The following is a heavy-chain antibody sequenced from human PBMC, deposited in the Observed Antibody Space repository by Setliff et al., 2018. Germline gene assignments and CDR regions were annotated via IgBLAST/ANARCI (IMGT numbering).Heavy chain of an antibody. CDR3: ARMSGFQYIDV. D-gene: IGHD3-3*01. CDR1: GASITNINYY. Sequence: SETLSLTCTVSGASITNINYYWGLIRQPPGKGLEWIGSIFYSGRTFYNPSLKSQVTISVDTSKNQFSLKLSSVTAADTAVYYCARMSGFQYIDVWGKGTTVTVSS. CDR2: IFYSGRT. V-gene: IGHV4-39*01. J-gene: IGHJ6*03.